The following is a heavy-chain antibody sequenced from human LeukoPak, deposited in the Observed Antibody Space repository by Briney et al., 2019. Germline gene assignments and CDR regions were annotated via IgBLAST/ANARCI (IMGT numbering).Heavy chain of an antibody. Sequence: PGRFLRLSCAASGFTFSSYGMHWVRQAPGKGLEWVAVISYDGSNKYYADSVKGRFTISRDNSKNTLYLQMNSLRAEDTAVYYCAKDQDYGDYSFDYWGQGTLVTVSS. CDR3: AKDQDYGDYSFDY. J-gene: IGHJ4*02. V-gene: IGHV3-30*18. CDR1: GFTFSSYG. D-gene: IGHD4-17*01. CDR2: ISYDGSNK.